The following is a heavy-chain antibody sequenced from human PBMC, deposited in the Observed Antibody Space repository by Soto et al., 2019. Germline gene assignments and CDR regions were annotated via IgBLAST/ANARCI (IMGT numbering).Heavy chain of an antibody. V-gene: IGHV4-39*07. Sequence: PSETLSLTCTVSGGSISSSSYYWGWIRQPPGKGLEWIGSIYYSGSTYYNPSLKSRVTISVDTSKNQFSLKLSSVTAADTAVYYCAREREYRDAFDIWGQGTMVTVSS. CDR2: IYYSGST. J-gene: IGHJ3*02. D-gene: IGHD5-12*01. CDR1: GGSISSSSYY. CDR3: AREREYRDAFDI.